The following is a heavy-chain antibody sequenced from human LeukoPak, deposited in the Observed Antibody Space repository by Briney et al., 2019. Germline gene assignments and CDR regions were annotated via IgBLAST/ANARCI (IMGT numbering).Heavy chain of an antibody. J-gene: IGHJ4*02. CDR3: ARGIGGPDY. CDR1: GFTFSSYA. D-gene: IGHD4-23*01. Sequence: GGSLRHSCAASGFTFSSYAMSWVRQAPGEGLEWLSVIRGSGDNTYYADSVKGRFTISRDNSKSTLYLQMNSLRAEDTAVYYCARGIGGPDYWGRGILVTVSS. V-gene: IGHV3-23*01. CDR2: IRGSGDNT.